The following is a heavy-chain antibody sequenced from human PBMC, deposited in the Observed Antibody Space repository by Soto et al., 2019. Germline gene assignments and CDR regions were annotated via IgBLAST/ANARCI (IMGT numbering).Heavy chain of an antibody. CDR1: GYTFTGYY. D-gene: IGHD2-15*01. CDR3: ARSPRAAKYNYYYYYMDV. J-gene: IGHJ6*03. CDR2: INPNSGGT. V-gene: IGHV1-2*04. Sequence: GASVKVSCKASGYTFTGYYMHWVRQAPGQGLEWMGWINPNSGGTNYAQKFQGWVTMTRDTSISTAYMELSRLRSDDTAVYYCARSPRAAKYNYYYYYMDVWGKGTTVTVSS.